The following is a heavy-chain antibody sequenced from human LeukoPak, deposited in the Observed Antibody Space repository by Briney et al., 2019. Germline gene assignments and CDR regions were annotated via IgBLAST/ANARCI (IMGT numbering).Heavy chain of an antibody. CDR3: ARDQGTAGWPIDY. CDR2: ISSSSSYI. CDR1: GFTFSSYS. V-gene: IGHV3-21*01. J-gene: IGHJ4*02. D-gene: IGHD6-19*01. Sequence: PGGSLRLSCAASGFTFSSYSMNWVRQAPGKGLEWVSSISSSSSYIYYADSVKGRFTISRDNAKNSLYLQMNSLRAEDTGVYYCARDQGTAGWPIDYWGQGALVTVSS.